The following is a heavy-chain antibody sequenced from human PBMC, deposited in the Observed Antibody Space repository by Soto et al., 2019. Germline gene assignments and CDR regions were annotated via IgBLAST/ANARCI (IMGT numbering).Heavy chain of an antibody. CDR3: ARDESAGSSSRK. D-gene: IGHD2-2*01. CDR1: GPTFSTYG. V-gene: IGHV3-21*01. CDR2: ITSSGSYI. J-gene: IGHJ4*01. Sequence: DVQLVESGGGLVKPGGSLRLSCVASGPTFSTYGMNWIRQTPGKGLEWVSSITSSGSYIHYADSVQGRFTVSRYNAKNSKYLQMNSVRVEDTAVYFCARDESAGSSSRKWGHGTLVTVSS.